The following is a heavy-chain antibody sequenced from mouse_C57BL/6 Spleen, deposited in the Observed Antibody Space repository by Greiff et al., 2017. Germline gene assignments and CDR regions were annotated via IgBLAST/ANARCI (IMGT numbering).Heavy chain of an antibody. V-gene: IGHV6-3*01. D-gene: IGHD4-1*01. CDR3: TALNWDGYWYFDF. Sequence: EVHLVESGGGLVQPGGSMKLSCVASGFTFSNYWMNWVRQSPEKGLEWVAQIRLKSDNYATHYAESVKGRFTISIDESNSSVYMQMNNLRAEDTGIYYCTALNWDGYWYFDFWGTGTTVTVSS. CDR1: GFTFSNYW. J-gene: IGHJ1*03. CDR2: IRLKSDNYAT.